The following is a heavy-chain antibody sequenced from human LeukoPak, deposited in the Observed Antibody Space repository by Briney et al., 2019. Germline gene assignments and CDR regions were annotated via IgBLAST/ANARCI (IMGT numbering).Heavy chain of an antibody. CDR1: GFTFSSYA. Sequence: PGGSLRLSCAASGFTFSSYAMHWVRQAPGKGLEWVAVISYDGSNKYYADSVKGRFTISRDNSKNTLYLQMNSLRAEDTAVYYCARERARYYYDSSGYYPYYFDYWGQGTLVTVSS. D-gene: IGHD3-22*01. CDR2: ISYDGSNK. J-gene: IGHJ4*02. V-gene: IGHV3-30-3*01. CDR3: ARERARYYYDSSGYYPYYFDY.